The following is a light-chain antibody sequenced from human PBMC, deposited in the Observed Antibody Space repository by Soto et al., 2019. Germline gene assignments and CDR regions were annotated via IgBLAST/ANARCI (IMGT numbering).Light chain of an antibody. CDR2: AAS. CDR3: QNYNSAPRT. Sequence: DIQMTQSPSSLSASIGARVTISCRASQGISNDLAWYQQKPGKVPYLLIYAASTSHSGVPSRFRGSGSGTDFTLTISSLQPEDVATYYCQNYNSAPRTFGQGTKVDIK. CDR1: QGISND. J-gene: IGKJ1*01. V-gene: IGKV1-27*01.